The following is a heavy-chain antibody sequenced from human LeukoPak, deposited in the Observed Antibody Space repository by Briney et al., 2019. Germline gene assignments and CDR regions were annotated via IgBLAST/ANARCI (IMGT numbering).Heavy chain of an antibody. D-gene: IGHD5-24*01. CDR2: IYYSGST. V-gene: IGHV4-59*01. CDR1: GGSISSYY. Sequence: SETLSLTCTVSGGSISSYYWSWVRQPPGKGLEWIGYIYYSGSTHYNPSLKSRVTISLDTSKNQFSLRLSSVTAADTAVYYCARVIETWPAYWGRGTLVTVSS. CDR3: ARVIETWPAY. J-gene: IGHJ4*02.